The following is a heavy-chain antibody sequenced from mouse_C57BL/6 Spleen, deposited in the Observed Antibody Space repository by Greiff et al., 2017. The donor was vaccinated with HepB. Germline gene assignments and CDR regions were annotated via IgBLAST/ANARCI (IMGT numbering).Heavy chain of an antibody. CDR2: IYPGDGDT. CDR3: ARNELGAMDY. Sequence: VKLQESGPELVKPGASVKISCKASCYAFSSSWMNWVKQRPGKGLEWIGRIYPGDGDTNYNGKFKGKATLTADKSSSTAYMQLSSLTSEDSAVYYCARNELGAMDYWGQGTSVTVSS. J-gene: IGHJ4*01. V-gene: IGHV1-82*01. CDR1: CYAFSSSW. D-gene: IGHD4-1*01.